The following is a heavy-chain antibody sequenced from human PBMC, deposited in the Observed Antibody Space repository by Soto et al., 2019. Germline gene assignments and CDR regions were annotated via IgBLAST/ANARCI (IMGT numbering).Heavy chain of an antibody. J-gene: IGHJ1*01. D-gene: IGHD2-15*01. V-gene: IGHV3-23*01. CDR3: AQTVRECSGGSCYSGYFQH. CDR1: GFTFSSYA. CDR2: ISGSGGST. Sequence: EVQVLESGGGLVQPGGSLRLSCAASGFTFSSYAMSWVRQAPGKGLEWVSGISGSGGSTYFADSVKGRFTISRDNSKNTVYLQMNSLRAEDTAVYYCAQTVRECSGGSCYSGYFQHWGQGTLVTVSS.